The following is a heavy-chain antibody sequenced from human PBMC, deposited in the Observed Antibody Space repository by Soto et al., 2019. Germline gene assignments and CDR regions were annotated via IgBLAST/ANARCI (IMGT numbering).Heavy chain of an antibody. Sequence: SGPTLVKPTQTLTLTCTFSGFSLSTSGVGVGWIRQPPGKALEWLALIYWNDDKRYSPSLKSRLTITKDTSKNQVVLTMTNMDPVDTATYYCAHLSLFDGTTGTGHDAFDIWGQGTMVTVSS. J-gene: IGHJ3*02. CDR2: IYWNDDK. CDR1: GFSLSTSGVG. D-gene: IGHD1-1*01. CDR3: AHLSLFDGTTGTGHDAFDI. V-gene: IGHV2-5*01.